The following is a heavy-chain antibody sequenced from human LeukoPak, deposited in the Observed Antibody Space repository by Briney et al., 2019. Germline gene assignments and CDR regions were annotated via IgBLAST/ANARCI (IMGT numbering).Heavy chain of an antibody. V-gene: IGHV1-69*05. CDR3: ARGPELERFDY. Sequence: SVKVSCKASGGTFSSYAISWVRQTPGQGLEWMGGIIPIFGTSNYAQKFQGRVTITTDESTSTAYMELSSLRSEDTAVYYCARGPELERFDYWGQGTLVTVSS. CDR1: GGTFSSYA. CDR2: IIPIFGTS. J-gene: IGHJ4*02. D-gene: IGHD1-1*01.